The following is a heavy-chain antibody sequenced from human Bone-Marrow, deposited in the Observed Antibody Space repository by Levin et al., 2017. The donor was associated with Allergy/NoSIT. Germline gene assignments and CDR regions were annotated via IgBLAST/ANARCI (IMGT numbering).Heavy chain of an antibody. Sequence: PGGSLRLSCVASEFTFNKAWMNWVRQAPGKGLEWVGRIKSKTDGGTIDYAAPVNGRFTISRDDSKTTLYLQINSLRTEDTAVYYCTTKNFWGQGTLVSVSS. V-gene: IGHV3-15*01. CDR3: TTKNF. D-gene: IGHD2/OR15-2a*01. CDR1: EFTFNKAW. CDR2: IKSKTDGGTI. J-gene: IGHJ4*02.